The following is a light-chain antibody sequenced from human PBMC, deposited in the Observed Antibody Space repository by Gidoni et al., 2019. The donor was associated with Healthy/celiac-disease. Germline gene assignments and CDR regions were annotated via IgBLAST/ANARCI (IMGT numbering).Light chain of an antibody. J-gene: IGKJ4*01. CDR2: DAS. Sequence: DIQMTQSPSSLSASVGDRVTITCQASKDISNYLNWYQQKPGKAPKLLIYDASNSETGVPSRFSGSGSGTDFTFTISSLQPEDIATYYCQQYDNLPLTFGGGTKVEIK. V-gene: IGKV1-33*01. CDR1: KDISNY. CDR3: QQYDNLPLT.